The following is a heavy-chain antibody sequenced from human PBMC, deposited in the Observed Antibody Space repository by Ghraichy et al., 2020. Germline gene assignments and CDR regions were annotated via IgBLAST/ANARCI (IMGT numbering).Heavy chain of an antibody. V-gene: IGHV3-48*02. Sequence: GGSLRLSCAVSGFDFSRHDMSWVRQAPGKGLEWVSYISSRSTTIFYADSVKGRFTISRDKAKNSLDLQMNSLRDEDTAVYFCARELSSPKYGMDVWGQGTTVTVS. J-gene: IGHJ6*02. CDR3: ARELSSPKYGMDV. CDR1: GFDFSRHD. CDR2: ISSRSTTI.